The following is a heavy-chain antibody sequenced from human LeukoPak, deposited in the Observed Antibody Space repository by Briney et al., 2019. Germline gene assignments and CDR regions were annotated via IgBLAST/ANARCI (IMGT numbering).Heavy chain of an antibody. V-gene: IGHV4-34*01. CDR1: GGSFSGYY. J-gene: IGHJ4*02. D-gene: IGHD4-17*01. CDR2: INHSGST. CDR3: ATVYGDYVGGGYFDY. Sequence: PSETLSLTCAVYGGSFSGYYWSWIRQPPGKGLEWIGEINHSGSTNYNPSLKSRVTISVDTSKNQFSLKLSSVTAADTAVYYCATVYGDYVGGGYFDYWGQGTLVTVSS.